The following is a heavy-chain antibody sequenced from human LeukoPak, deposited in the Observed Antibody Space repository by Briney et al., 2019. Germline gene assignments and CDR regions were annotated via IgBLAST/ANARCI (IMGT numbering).Heavy chain of an antibody. Sequence: HPGGSLRLSCAASGFGFGQYEMSWVRQAPGKGLEWIAYISVRAGTIYYGDSAEGRFTISRDDAKNSLYLQMNGLRVEDTAIYYCAKDFPHYYEVPHGMDVWGQGTTVTV. D-gene: IGHD3-22*01. V-gene: IGHV3-48*03. CDR3: AKDFPHYYEVPHGMDV. J-gene: IGHJ6*02. CDR2: ISVRAGTI. CDR1: GFGFGQYE.